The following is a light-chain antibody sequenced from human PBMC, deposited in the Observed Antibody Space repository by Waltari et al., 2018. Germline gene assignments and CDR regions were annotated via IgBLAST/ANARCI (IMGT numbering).Light chain of an antibody. Sequence: QSALIQPASVSGSPGQSITISCPGTGSNIGSYMLVTGYQQYPGKAPKVMIYEVYKRPSGVSNRFSGSKSGHTASLTISGLQAEDETDYYCCSYAGSNSWVFGGGTKVTVL. CDR1: GSNIGSYML. J-gene: IGLJ3*02. CDR2: EVY. CDR3: CSYAGSNSWV. V-gene: IGLV2-23*02.